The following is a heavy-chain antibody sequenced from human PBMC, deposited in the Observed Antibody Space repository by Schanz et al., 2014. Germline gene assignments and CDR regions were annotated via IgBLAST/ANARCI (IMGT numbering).Heavy chain of an antibody. D-gene: IGHD6-13*01. Sequence: QVQLVQSGAEVKKPGASVKVSCKTSGYTFSSYGITWVRQAPGQGLEWMGIVNPSVRGTHFAREFQGRVTMTADTSTSPAYMDVSSLRSEDTAVYYCASSGAGYSSSWDFDYWGQGTLVTVSS. J-gene: IGHJ4*02. CDR3: ASSGAGYSSSWDFDY. CDR2: VNPSVRGT. V-gene: IGHV1-46*01. CDR1: GYTFSSYG.